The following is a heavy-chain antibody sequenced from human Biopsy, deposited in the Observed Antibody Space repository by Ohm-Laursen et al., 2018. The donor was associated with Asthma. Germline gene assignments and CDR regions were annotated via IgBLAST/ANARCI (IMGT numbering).Heavy chain of an antibody. CDR1: KFSFSNFG. J-gene: IGHJ6*02. CDR3: ARVDGVVEAATRLGGMDI. Sequence: SLRLSCAASKFSFSNFGMHWVRQTPGKGLEWVAVVSYDGSIKYYVDSVKGRFTISRDNSKNTLYLQMNSLSAEDSAVYYCARVDGVVEAATRLGGMDIWGQGTTVTVSS. V-gene: IGHV3-30*03. D-gene: IGHD2-15*01. CDR2: VSYDGSIK.